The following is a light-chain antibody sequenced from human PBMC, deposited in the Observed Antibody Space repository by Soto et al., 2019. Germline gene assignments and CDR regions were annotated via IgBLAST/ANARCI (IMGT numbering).Light chain of an antibody. V-gene: IGKV3-11*01. CDR3: LLRRNWPPLT. Sequence: EVILTQSPATLSLSPGERATLSCRASENVDIYLAWYQQKPGQAPRLLIYDSYNRATGIPPRFSGSGSGTDFTLTISDLEPEDSAVYYCLLRRNWPPLTFGGGTKVEIK. J-gene: IGKJ4*01. CDR2: DSY. CDR1: ENVDIY.